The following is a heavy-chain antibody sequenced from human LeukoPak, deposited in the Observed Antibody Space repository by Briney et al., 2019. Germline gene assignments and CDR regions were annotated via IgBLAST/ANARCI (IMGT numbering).Heavy chain of an antibody. J-gene: IGHJ4*02. V-gene: IGHV4-59*12. CDR2: IYYSGST. CDR1: GGSISSYY. CDR3: AKDLHYGSADY. Sequence: PSETLSLTCTVSGGSISSYYWSWIRQPPGKGLEWIGYIYYSGSTNYNPSLKSRVTISVDTSKNQFSLKLSSVTAADTAVYYCAKDLHYGSADYWGQGTLVTVSS. D-gene: IGHD3-10*01.